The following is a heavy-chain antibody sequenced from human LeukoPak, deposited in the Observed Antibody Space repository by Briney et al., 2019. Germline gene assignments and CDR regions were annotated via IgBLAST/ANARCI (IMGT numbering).Heavy chain of an antibody. J-gene: IGHJ4*02. Sequence: SETLSLTCTVSGVSISSYYWSWIRQPPGKGLEWIGYIYYSGSTNYNPSLKSRVTISVDTSKHQFSLKLSSVTAADTAVYYCAKDDLYYTGFDYWGQGTLVTVSS. CDR1: GVSISSYY. V-gene: IGHV4-59*01. CDR2: IYYSGST. D-gene: IGHD2-8*01. CDR3: AKDDLYYTGFDY.